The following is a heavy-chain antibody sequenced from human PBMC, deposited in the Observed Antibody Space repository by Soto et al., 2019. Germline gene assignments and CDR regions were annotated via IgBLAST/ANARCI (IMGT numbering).Heavy chain of an antibody. CDR2: ISWNSGSI. CDR1: GFTFDDYA. CDR3: AKGEFCISTSCYASPFDY. J-gene: IGHJ4*02. Sequence: DVQLVESGGGLVQPGRSLRLSCAASGFTFDDYAMHWVRQAPGKGLEWVSGISWNSGSIGYADSVKGRFTISRDNAKNSLYLQMNSLRAEDTALYYCAKGEFCISTSCYASPFDYWGQGTLVTVSS. V-gene: IGHV3-9*01. D-gene: IGHD2-2*01.